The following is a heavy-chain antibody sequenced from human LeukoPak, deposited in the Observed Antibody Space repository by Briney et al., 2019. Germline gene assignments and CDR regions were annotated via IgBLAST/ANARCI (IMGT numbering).Heavy chain of an antibody. V-gene: IGHV3-21*01. CDR3: ARGESARELDLDAFDI. CDR2: ISSSSSYI. J-gene: IGHJ3*02. Sequence: GGSLRLSCAASGFTFSSYSMNWVRQAPGKGLEWVSSISSSSSYIYYADSVKGRFTISRDNAKNSLYLQMNSLRAEDTAVYYCARGESARELDLDAFDIWGQGTMVTVSS. D-gene: IGHD1-26*01. CDR1: GFTFSSYS.